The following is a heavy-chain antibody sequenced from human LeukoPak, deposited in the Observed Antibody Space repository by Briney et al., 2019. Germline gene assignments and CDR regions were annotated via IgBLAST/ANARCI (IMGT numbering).Heavy chain of an antibody. CDR3: AKVGDDSSGYYFRYYYYYMDV. D-gene: IGHD3-22*01. Sequence: PGGSVRLSCAASGFTFSSYAMSWVRQAPGKGLEWVSAISGSGGSTYYADSVKGRFTISRDNSKNTLYLQMDSLRAEDTAVYYCAKVGDDSSGYYFRYYYYYMDVWGKGTTVTVSS. V-gene: IGHV3-23*01. J-gene: IGHJ6*03. CDR1: GFTFSSYA. CDR2: ISGSGGST.